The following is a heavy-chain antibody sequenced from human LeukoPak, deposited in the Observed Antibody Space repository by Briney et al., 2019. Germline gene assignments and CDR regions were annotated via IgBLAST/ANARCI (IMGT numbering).Heavy chain of an antibody. CDR2: FDPEDGET. CDR3: AILLYWNYGTQRFDY. Sequence: ASVKVSCKVSGYTLTELSMHWVRQAPGKGLEWMGGFDPEDGETIYAQKFQGRVTMTEDTPTDTAYMELSSLRSEDTAVYYCAILLYWNYGTQRFDYWGQGTLVTVSS. D-gene: IGHD1-7*01. CDR1: GYTLTELS. J-gene: IGHJ4*02. V-gene: IGHV1-24*01.